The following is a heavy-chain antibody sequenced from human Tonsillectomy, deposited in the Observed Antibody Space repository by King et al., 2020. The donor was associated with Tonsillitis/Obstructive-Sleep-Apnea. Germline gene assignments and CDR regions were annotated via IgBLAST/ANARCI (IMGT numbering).Heavy chain of an antibody. J-gene: IGHJ4*02. CDR2: ISGSGGST. Sequence: VQLVESGGGLVQPGGSLRLSCAASGFTFSNYAMNWVRQAPGEGLEWVSAISGSGGSTYYADSVKGRFTISRDNSKNTLYLQMNSLRAEDTAVYYCAKDISSGYSYYFDYWGQGILVTVSS. V-gene: IGHV3-23*04. D-gene: IGHD3-22*01. CDR1: GFTFSNYA. CDR3: AKDISSGYSYYFDY.